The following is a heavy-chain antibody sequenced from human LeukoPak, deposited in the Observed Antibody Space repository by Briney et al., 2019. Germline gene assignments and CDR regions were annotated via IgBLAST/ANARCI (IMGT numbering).Heavy chain of an antibody. CDR2: TRGSVGST. J-gene: IGHJ4*02. CDR3: AKSYFDPTYSFDY. CDR1: GFTFSSYA. V-gene: IGHV3-23*01. Sequence: GGSLRLSCAASGFTFSSYAMSWVRQAPGKGLEGVSSTRGSVGSTYYADSVKGRLTISRDKSKHTLYLQMNSLRAEDTAVYYCAKSYFDPTYSFDYWGQGTLVTVSS. D-gene: IGHD3-9*01.